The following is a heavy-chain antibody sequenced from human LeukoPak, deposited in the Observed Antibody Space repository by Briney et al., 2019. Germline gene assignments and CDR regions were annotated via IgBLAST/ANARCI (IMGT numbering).Heavy chain of an antibody. CDR1: GYSISSGYY. CDR2: IYHSGST. CDR3: ARVSAEGAFDI. Sequence: SETLSLTCTVSGYSISSGYYWGWIGQPPGKGLEWIGSIYHSGSTYYNPSLKSRVTISADTSKNQFSLKLSSVTAADTAVYYCARVSAEGAFDIWGQGTMVTVSS. J-gene: IGHJ3*02. V-gene: IGHV4-38-2*02.